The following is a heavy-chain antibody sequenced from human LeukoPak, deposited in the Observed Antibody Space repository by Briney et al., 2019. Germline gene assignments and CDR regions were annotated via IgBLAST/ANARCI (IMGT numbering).Heavy chain of an antibody. D-gene: IGHD6-13*01. CDR1: GFTFSSYG. Sequence: PGGSLRLSCAASGFTFSSYGMHWVRQAPGKGLEWVAVISYDGSNKYYADSVKGRFTISRDNSKNPLYLQMNSLRAEDTAVYYCAKNRPEYSSSWYVFDYWGQGTLVTVSS. CDR3: AKNRPEYSSSWYVFDY. CDR2: ISYDGSNK. V-gene: IGHV3-30*18. J-gene: IGHJ4*02.